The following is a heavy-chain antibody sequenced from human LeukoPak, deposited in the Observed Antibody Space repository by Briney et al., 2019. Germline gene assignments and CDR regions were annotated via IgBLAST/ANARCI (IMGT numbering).Heavy chain of an antibody. V-gene: IGHV3-30*18. CDR1: GFTFSSYG. J-gene: IGHJ4*02. CDR3: AKGRISRPDY. Sequence: GGSLRLSCAASGFTFSSYGMHWVRQAPGKGLEWVAVISYDGSNKYYADSVKGRFTISRDNSKNTLYLQMNSLRAEDTAVYYCAKGRISRPDYWGQGTLVTVSS. CDR2: ISYDGSNK. D-gene: IGHD2/OR15-2a*01.